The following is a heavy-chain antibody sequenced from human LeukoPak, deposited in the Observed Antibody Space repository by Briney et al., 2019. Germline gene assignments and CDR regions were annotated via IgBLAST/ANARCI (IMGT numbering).Heavy chain of an antibody. CDR3: AKAAWSKQLEMAYDTSGYNYYYYMDV. D-gene: IGHD3-22*01. V-gene: IGHV3-30*02. J-gene: IGHJ6*03. Sequence: GGSLRLSCAASGFIFSSYGMHWVRQAPGKGLEWVAFIRYDGRNKYYADSVKGRFTISRDNSKNTVYLQMNSLRAEDTAVYYCAKAAWSKQLEMAYDTSGYNYYYYMDVWGKGTTVTVSS. CDR1: GFIFSSYG. CDR2: IRYDGRNK.